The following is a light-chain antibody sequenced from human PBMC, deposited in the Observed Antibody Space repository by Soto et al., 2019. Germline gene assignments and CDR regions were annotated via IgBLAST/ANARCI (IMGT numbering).Light chain of an antibody. V-gene: IGLV1-47*02. CDR2: SNN. Sequence: QSVLTQPPSASGTPGRRVTISCSGSSSNIGSDYIYWYQHLPGTAPKLLMYSNNQRPSGVPDRFSGSKSGTSASLAISGLRSEDEADYYCAAWDDSLSGWVFGGGTQLTVL. CDR3: AAWDDSLSGWV. J-gene: IGLJ3*02. CDR1: SSNIGSDY.